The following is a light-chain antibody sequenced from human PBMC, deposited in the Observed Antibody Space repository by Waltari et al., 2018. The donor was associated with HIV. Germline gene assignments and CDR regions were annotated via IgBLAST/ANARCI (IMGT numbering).Light chain of an antibody. J-gene: IGLJ1*01. V-gene: IGLV2-14*01. CDR2: EVT. CDR1: SSDVGGSNY. Sequence: QSALTPPASVSGSPGQSITISCPGTSSDVGGSNYVFWYQQHPGKAPKLMIYEVTNRPSGVSNRFSGSKSGNTASLTISGLQAEDEADYYCSSYTSSSTQVFGTGTKVTVL. CDR3: SSYTSSSTQV.